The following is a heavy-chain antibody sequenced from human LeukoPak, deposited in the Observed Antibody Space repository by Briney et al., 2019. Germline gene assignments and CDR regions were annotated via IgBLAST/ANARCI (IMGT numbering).Heavy chain of an antibody. Sequence: SETLSLTCTLSGGSISTYYWSWIRQPPGKGLEWIGYIYYSGSTNYNPSLKSRVTISVDTSKNQFSLKLSSVTAADTAVYYCAGGSVDILTGYKEGWFDPWGQGTLVTVSS. CDR2: IYYSGST. CDR3: AGGSVDILTGYKEGWFDP. CDR1: GGSISTYY. J-gene: IGHJ5*02. D-gene: IGHD3-9*01. V-gene: IGHV4-59*01.